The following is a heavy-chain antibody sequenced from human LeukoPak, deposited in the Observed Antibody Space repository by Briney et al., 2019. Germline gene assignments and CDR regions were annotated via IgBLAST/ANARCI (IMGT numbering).Heavy chain of an antibody. V-gene: IGHV1-2*02. D-gene: IGHD2-2*01. Sequence: ASVKVSCKASGYTFTGYYMRGVRQTPGQGHEWMGWINPNSGGTNYAQKFQGRVTMTRDTSISTAYMELSRLRSDDTAGYYCARVLGYCSGTSCRGNNWFDPWGQGTLVTVSS. J-gene: IGHJ5*02. CDR1: GYTFTGYY. CDR3: ARVLGYCSGTSCRGNNWFDP. CDR2: INPNSGGT.